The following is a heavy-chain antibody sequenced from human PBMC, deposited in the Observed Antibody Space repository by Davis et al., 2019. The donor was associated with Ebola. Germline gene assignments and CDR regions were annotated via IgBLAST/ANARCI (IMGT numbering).Heavy chain of an antibody. Sequence: ASVKVSCKASGYTFTDYYMHWVRQAPGQGLEWMGWINPNSGGTNYAQKFQGRVTMTRDTSISTAYMELSRLRSDDTAVYYCARDLEGRDGSSWSYYYYYMDVWGKGTTVTVSS. D-gene: IGHD6-13*01. CDR3: ARDLEGRDGSSWSYYYYYMDV. CDR1: GYTFTDYY. CDR2: INPNSGGT. J-gene: IGHJ6*03. V-gene: IGHV1-2*02.